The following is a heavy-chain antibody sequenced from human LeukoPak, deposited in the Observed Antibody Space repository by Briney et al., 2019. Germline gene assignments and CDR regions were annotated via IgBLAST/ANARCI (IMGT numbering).Heavy chain of an antibody. J-gene: IGHJ5*02. CDR3: AKFYCSGGSCYRWFDP. CDR1: GFTFSSYA. V-gene: IGHV3-23*01. CDR2: ISGSGGST. D-gene: IGHD2-15*01. Sequence: GGSLRLSCAASGFTFSSYAMSWVRQAPGKGLEWVSAISGSGGSTYYADSVKGRFTISRDNSKNTLYLQMNSLRAEDTAVYYCAKFYCSGGSCYRWFDPWGQGTLVTVSS.